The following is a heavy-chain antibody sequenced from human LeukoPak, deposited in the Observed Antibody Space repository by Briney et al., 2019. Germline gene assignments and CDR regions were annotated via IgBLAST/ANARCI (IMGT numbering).Heavy chain of an antibody. J-gene: IGHJ4*02. Sequence: SETLSLTCAVYGGSFSGYYWSWIRQPPGKGLEWIGEINHSGSTNYNPSLKSRVTISVDTSKNQFSLKLSSVTAADTAVFYCAREGNLINASDYWGQGTLVTVSS. D-gene: IGHD2-8*01. V-gene: IGHV4-34*01. CDR1: GGSFSGYY. CDR2: INHSGST. CDR3: AREGNLINASDY.